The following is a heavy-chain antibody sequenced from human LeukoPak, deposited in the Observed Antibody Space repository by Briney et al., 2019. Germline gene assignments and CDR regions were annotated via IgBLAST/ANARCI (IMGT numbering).Heavy chain of an antibody. J-gene: IGHJ2*01. CDR1: GFTFSSYW. Sequence: GGSLRLSCAASGFTFSSYWMSWVRQAPGKGLEWVSSISSSSSYIYYADSLKGRFTISRDNAKNSLYLQMNSLRAEDTAVYYCARDGRRRDYCDSGSCYWYFDLWGRGTLVTVSS. CDR3: ARDGRRRDYCDSGSCYWYFDL. CDR2: ISSSSSYI. V-gene: IGHV3-21*01. D-gene: IGHD2-15*01.